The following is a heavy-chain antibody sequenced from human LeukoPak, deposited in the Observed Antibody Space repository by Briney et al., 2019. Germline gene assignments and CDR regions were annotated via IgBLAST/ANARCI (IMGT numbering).Heavy chain of an antibody. CDR3: ARHTYCTDGVCYRFDP. CDR2: IYPGDSDT. V-gene: IGHV5-51*01. J-gene: IGHJ5*02. Sequence: GESLKISCKGSGYIFTSYWIAWVRQMPGKGLEWMGIIYPGDSDTRYSPSFQGQVTISADKSISTAYLQWSSLKASDTAMYYCARHTYCTDGVCYRFDPWGQGTLVTVSS. CDR1: GYIFTSYW. D-gene: IGHD2-8*01.